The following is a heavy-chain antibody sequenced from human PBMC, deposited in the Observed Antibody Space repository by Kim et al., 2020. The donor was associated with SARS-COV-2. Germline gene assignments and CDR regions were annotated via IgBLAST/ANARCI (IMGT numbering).Heavy chain of an antibody. CDR1: GFTFSNAW. J-gene: IGHJ4*02. CDR3: ARDKGEGYYGSGSCLDY. V-gene: IGHV3-9*01. D-gene: IGHD3-10*01. CDR2: VSWNGGSI. Sequence: SLRLSCAASGFTFSNAWMNWVRQAPGKGLEWVSGVSWNGGSIAYADSVKGRFTISRDNAKNSLYLQMNSLRAEDTALYYCARDKGEGYYGSGSCLDYWGRGPMVTVS.